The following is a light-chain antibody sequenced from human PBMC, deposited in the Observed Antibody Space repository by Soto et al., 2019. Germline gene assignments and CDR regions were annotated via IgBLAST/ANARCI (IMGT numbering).Light chain of an antibody. CDR3: SSYTSSTTSVL. J-gene: IGLJ2*01. CDR1: SSDVGGYNH. V-gene: IGLV2-14*01. CDR2: DVS. Sequence: QSALTQPASVSGSPGQSITISCTGTSSDVGGYNHVSWYQKHPGKAPKLMIYDVSDRPSGISNRFSGSKSGNTASLTISGLQAEDEADYYCSSYTSSTTSVLFGGETKLTVL.